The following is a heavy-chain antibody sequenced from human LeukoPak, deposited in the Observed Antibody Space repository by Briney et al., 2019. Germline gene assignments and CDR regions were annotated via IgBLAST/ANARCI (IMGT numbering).Heavy chain of an antibody. V-gene: IGHV3-7*03. CDR1: GFTFSGFW. CDR3: ARDVASSGYYWD. Sequence: GGSLRLSCAVSGFTFSGFWMSWARQAPGKGLEWVASINSDGSEGYYADVVKGRFTISRDNAKNSLYLQINSLRAEDTAVYYCARDVASSGYYWDWGQGTLVSVSS. D-gene: IGHD3-22*01. CDR2: INSDGSEG. J-gene: IGHJ4*02.